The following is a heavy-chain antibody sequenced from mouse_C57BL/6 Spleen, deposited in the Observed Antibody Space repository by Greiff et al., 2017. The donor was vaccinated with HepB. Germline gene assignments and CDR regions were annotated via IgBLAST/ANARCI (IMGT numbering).Heavy chain of an antibody. Sequence: VQLQQSGAELVRPGASVKLSCTASGFNIKDDYMHWVKQRPEQGLEWIGWIDPENGDTEYASKFQGKATITADTSSNTAYLQLSSLTSEDTAVYYCTKNYYGSSHPWFAYWGQGTLVTVSA. V-gene: IGHV14-4*01. D-gene: IGHD1-1*01. CDR3: TKNYYGSSHPWFAY. CDR1: GFNIKDDY. J-gene: IGHJ3*01. CDR2: IDPENGDT.